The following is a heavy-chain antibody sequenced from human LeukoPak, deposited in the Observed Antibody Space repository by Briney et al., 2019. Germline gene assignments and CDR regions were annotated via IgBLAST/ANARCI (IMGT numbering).Heavy chain of an antibody. J-gene: IGHJ4*02. CDR2: IWYDGSNK. Sequence: GRSLRLSCAASGFTFSSYGMHWVRQAPGKGREWVAVIWYDGSNKYYTDSVKGRFTISRDNSKNTLYLQMNSLRAEDTAVYYCARGQYSPDYWGQGTLVTVSS. CDR3: ARGQYSPDY. D-gene: IGHD2-15*01. CDR1: GFTFSSYG. V-gene: IGHV3-33*01.